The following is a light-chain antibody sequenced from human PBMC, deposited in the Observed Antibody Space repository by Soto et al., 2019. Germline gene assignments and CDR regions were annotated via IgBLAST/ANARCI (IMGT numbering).Light chain of an antibody. V-gene: IGLV1-44*01. Sequence: QSALTQPPSASGTPGQRVTVSCSGSTSNIGSYTVNWFQQLPGTAPKLLIYSNYHRPSGVPDRFSGSKSGTSASLAISGLQSEDEAHYYCAAWDDGLNGWVFGGGTQLTVL. CDR1: TSNIGSYT. CDR3: AAWDDGLNGWV. J-gene: IGLJ3*02. CDR2: SNY.